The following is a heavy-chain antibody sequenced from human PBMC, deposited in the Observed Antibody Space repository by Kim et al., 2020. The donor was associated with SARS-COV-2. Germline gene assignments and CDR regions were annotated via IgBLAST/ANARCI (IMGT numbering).Heavy chain of an antibody. D-gene: IGHD3-10*01. CDR3: ARGGSAPGY. CDR2: SYI. J-gene: IGHJ4*02. Sequence: SYIYYANSAKSGFTITGDNAKNSLYLQMKSLRAGDTAVYYCARGGSAPGYWGQGTLVTVSS. V-gene: IGHV3-21*01.